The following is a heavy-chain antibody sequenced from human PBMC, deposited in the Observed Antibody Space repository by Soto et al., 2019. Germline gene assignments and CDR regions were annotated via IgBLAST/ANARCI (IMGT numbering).Heavy chain of an antibody. D-gene: IGHD3-22*01. CDR1: GVSISSGNW. CDR3: ARLVYDSRLNYLYFDY. Sequence: SETLSLTCDVSGVSISSGNWWSWVRQSPEKGLEWIGEVYSDGSVNYHPSLERRVTISVDRSKNQFSLRLSSVTAADTAKYYCARLVYDSRLNYLYFDYWGPGILVTVSS. V-gene: IGHV4-4*02. J-gene: IGHJ4*02. CDR2: VYSDGSV.